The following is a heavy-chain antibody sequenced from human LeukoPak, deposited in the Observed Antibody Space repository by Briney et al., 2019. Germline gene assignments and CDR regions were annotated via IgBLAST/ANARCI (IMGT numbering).Heavy chain of an antibody. CDR1: GYTFTSYG. CDR2: ILAHNGNT. V-gene: IGHV1-18*01. CDR3: ARDPLSGSYYYMDV. Sequence: ASVKVSCKASGYTFTSYGIIWVRQAPGQGLEWMAWILAHNGNTNYAQKFQDRVTVTTDTSTSTAYMELSSLRSEDTAVYYCARDPLSGSYYYMDVWGKGTTVTISS. D-gene: IGHD3-10*01. J-gene: IGHJ6*03.